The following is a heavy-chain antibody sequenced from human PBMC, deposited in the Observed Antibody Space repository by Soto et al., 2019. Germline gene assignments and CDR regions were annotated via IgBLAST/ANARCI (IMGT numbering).Heavy chain of an antibody. CDR2: FSGSGGST. Sequence: EVQLLESGGGLVQPGGSLRLSCAASGFILSSFGMSWVRQTPGKGLEWVSGFSGSGGSTYYADSVKGRFTISRDNSKNTLYLQMNSLRTEDTAVYYCAKGLAVTNKWFDPWGQGTLVTVS. CDR3: AKGLAVTNKWFDP. D-gene: IGHD4-4*01. CDR1: GFILSSFG. V-gene: IGHV3-23*01. J-gene: IGHJ5*02.